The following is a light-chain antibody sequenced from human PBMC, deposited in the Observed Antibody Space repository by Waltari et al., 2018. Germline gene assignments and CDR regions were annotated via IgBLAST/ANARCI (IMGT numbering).Light chain of an antibody. CDR1: SIVVGSYDL. CDR3: SSYAGTNIHWM. CDR2: EVN. Sequence: QSALTQPASVPGPPGQSITISCTGPSIVVGSYDLVSWYHQHPGKVPKLMIYEVNKRPSGVSSRFSGSKSVNTASLTISGLQADDEADYYCSSYAGTNIHWMFGGGTKLTVL. V-gene: IGLV2-23*02. J-gene: IGLJ3*02.